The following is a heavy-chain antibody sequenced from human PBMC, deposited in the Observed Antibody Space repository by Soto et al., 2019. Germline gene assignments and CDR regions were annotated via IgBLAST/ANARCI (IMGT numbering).Heavy chain of an antibody. CDR1: GFTFSYYY. V-gene: IGHV3-11*01. Sequence: GGSLRLSCAASGFTFSYYYMSWIRQAPGKGLEWVSNVSSSGSITYYADSVQGRFTISRDNAKNSLDLQMTSLRAEDTAVYYCARDPGYYDSNGYFDYWGQGTLVTVSS. CDR2: VSSSGSIT. J-gene: IGHJ4*02. CDR3: ARDPGYYDSNGYFDY. D-gene: IGHD3-22*01.